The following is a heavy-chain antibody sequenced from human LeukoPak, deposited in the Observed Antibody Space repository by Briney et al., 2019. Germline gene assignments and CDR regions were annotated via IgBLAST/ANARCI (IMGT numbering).Heavy chain of an antibody. V-gene: IGHV4-4*07. CDR3: STGMLRGLAPVFLDY. CDR2: IYASGST. CDR1: GGSISSYY. D-gene: IGHD3-10*01. Sequence: SETLSLTCTVSGGSISSYYWSWIRQPAGKGLEWIGRIYASGSTNYNPSFKSRVTISLDTSKNQFSLNLRSVTAADTAVYYCSTGMLRGLAPVFLDYWGQGTLVTVSS. J-gene: IGHJ4*02.